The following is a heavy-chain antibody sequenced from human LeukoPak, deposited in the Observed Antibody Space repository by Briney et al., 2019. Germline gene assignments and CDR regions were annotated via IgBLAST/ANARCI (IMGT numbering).Heavy chain of an antibody. V-gene: IGHV1-69-2*01. CDR3: AKVSDFWSGYKYFQH. CDR1: GYTFSVYY. D-gene: IGHD3-3*01. CDR2: VDPEDGGT. J-gene: IGHJ1*01. Sequence: ASVKVSCKAPGYTFSVYYIHWVRQAPGKGLEWMGRVDPEDGGTVFAQKFQGRVTITADTSTDTAYIELNSLRSEDTAVYYCAKVSDFWSGYKYFQHWGQGTLVTVSS.